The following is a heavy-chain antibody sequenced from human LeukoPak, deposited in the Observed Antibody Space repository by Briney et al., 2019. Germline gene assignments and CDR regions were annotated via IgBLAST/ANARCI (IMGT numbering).Heavy chain of an antibody. CDR1: GFTFSSYA. Sequence: GGSLRLSCAASGFTFSSYAMRWVRQAPGKGLEWVSAISGSGGSTYYADSVKGRFTISRDNSKNTLYLQMNSLRAEDTAVYYCANSYDSMIKYYYYMDVWGKGTTVTVSS. CDR3: ANSYDSMIKYYYYMDV. J-gene: IGHJ6*03. V-gene: IGHV3-23*01. CDR2: ISGSGGST. D-gene: IGHD5-12*01.